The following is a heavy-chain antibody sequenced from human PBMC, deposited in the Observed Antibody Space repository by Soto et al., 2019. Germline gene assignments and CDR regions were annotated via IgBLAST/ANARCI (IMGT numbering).Heavy chain of an antibody. V-gene: IGHV1-2*04. CDR3: AREGGSGSYGYWFDP. CDR1: GYTFTGYY. Sequence: ASVKVSCKASGYTFTGYYMHWVRQAPGQGLEWMGWINPNSGGTNYAQKFQGWVTMTRDTSTSTAYMDLRSLRSDDTAVYYCAREGGSGSYGYWFDPWGQGTLVTVSS. CDR2: INPNSGGT. J-gene: IGHJ5*02. D-gene: IGHD3-10*01.